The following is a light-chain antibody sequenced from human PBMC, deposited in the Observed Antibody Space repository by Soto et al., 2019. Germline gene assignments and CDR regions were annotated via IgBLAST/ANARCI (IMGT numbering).Light chain of an antibody. V-gene: IGLV2-14*03. CDR3: SSYTSTSTLV. Sequence: QSALTQSASVSGSPGQPITISCTGTSSDIGAYNYVSWYQQYPGKAPKLIIYEVNNRPSGVSNRFSGSKSGNTASLTISGLQAEDEADYYCSSYTSTSTLVFGGGTKLTVL. CDR2: EVN. J-gene: IGLJ2*01. CDR1: SSDIGAYNY.